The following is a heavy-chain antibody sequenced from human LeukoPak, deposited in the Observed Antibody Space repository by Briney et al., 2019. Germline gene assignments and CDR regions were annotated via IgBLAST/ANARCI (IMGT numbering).Heavy chain of an antibody. CDR1: GGSISSSSYY. CDR2: IYYSGST. Sequence: SEALSLTCTVSGGSISSSSYYWGWIRQPPGKGLEWIGSIYYSGSTYCNPSLKSRVTISVDTSKNQFSLKLSSVTAADTAVYYCAGARRIAARPYDAFDIWGQGTMVTVSS. CDR3: AGARRIAARPYDAFDI. V-gene: IGHV4-39*01. D-gene: IGHD6-6*01. J-gene: IGHJ3*02.